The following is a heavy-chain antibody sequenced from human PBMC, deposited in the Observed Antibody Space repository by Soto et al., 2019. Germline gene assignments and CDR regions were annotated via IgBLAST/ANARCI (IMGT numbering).Heavy chain of an antibody. CDR2: ISASGGST. CDR3: AIHFYYGSGSYYAVDY. V-gene: IGHV3-23*01. D-gene: IGHD3-10*01. CDR1: GFTFNNYA. J-gene: IGHJ4*02. Sequence: EVQLLESGGGLVQPGGSLRLSCVVSGFTFNNYAMNRVRQAPGKGLEWVSGISASGGSTYYADSVKGRFTISRDSSKHTLYLQMNSLRADDTAIYYCAIHFYYGSGSYYAVDYWGQGTLVTVSS.